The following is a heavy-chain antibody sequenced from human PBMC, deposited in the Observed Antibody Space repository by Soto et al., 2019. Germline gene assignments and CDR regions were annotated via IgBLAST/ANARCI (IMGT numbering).Heavy chain of an antibody. CDR2: IDPSDSYT. Sequence: GESLKISCKGSGYSFTSYWISWVRQMPGKGLEWMGRIDPSDSYTNYSPSFQGHVTISADKSISTAYLQWSSLKASDTAMYYCARLVIRWPAYYYYGMDVWGQGTTVTVSS. D-gene: IGHD3-9*01. CDR1: GYSFTSYW. CDR3: ARLVIRWPAYYYYGMDV. V-gene: IGHV5-10-1*01. J-gene: IGHJ6*02.